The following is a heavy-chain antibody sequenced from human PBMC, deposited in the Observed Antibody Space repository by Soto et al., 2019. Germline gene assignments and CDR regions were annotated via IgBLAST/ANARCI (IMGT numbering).Heavy chain of an antibody. Sequence: SETLSLTCTVSVESISIYYWSWIRQPPGKGLEWIGYMYYSGSTNYNPSLKSRVTISVDTSKNQFSLRLSSVTAADTAIYYCATRITVFGLLIPPFDPWGQGTQVTVSS. CDR3: ATRITVFGLLIPPFDP. D-gene: IGHD3-3*01. V-gene: IGHV4-59*03. CDR2: MYYSGST. CDR1: VESISIYY. J-gene: IGHJ5*02.